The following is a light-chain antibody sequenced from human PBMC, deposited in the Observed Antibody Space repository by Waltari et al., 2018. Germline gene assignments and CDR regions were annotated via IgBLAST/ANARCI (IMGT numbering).Light chain of an antibody. CDR1: QSIPRW. Sequence: DIQMTQSPSTLSASVGDRVTITCRASQSIPRWLAWYQQKPGKAPKLLIYKASILESGVPSRFSGGGSGTEFTLTISSLQPDDFATYYCQHYDSYSATFGGGTKVEI. CDR3: QHYDSYSAT. J-gene: IGKJ4*02. CDR2: KAS. V-gene: IGKV1-5*03.